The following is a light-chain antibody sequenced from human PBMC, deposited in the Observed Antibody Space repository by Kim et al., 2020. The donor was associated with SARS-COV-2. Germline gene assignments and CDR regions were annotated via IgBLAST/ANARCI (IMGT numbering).Light chain of an antibody. CDR3: QQNNYWPLT. CDR2: GAS. J-gene: IGKJ4*01. V-gene: IGKV3-15*01. Sequence: VSPGERATLSCTASQSVKSNLAWYQQKPGQPPRLLIYGASTRATGIPARFSGSGSGTEFTLTISSLQSEDFAVYYCQQNNYWPLTFGGGTKVDIK. CDR1: QSVKSN.